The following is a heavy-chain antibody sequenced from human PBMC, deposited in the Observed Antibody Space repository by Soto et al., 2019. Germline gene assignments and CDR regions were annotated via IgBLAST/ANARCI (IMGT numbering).Heavy chain of an antibody. Sequence: QVQLQESGPGLVKPSQTLSLACTVSGCSISSGGYCWGWIRQHPVKGLEWIGYIYYSGSTYYNPSLKSRVNISVDTSKNQFSLKLSSVTAADTAVYYCARDLYGGNDLGYYFDYWGQGTLVTVSS. CDR2: IYYSGST. D-gene: IGHD2-15*01. CDR3: ARDLYGGNDLGYYFDY. CDR1: GCSISSGGYC. J-gene: IGHJ4*02. V-gene: IGHV4-31*03.